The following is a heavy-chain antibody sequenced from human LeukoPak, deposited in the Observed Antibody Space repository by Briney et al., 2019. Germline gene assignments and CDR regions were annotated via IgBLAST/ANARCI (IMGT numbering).Heavy chain of an antibody. V-gene: IGHV3-7*04. CDR3: ARADSYGSILDY. J-gene: IGHJ4*02. Sequence: GGSLRLSCAASGFTFSNYWMSWVRQSPGRGLEWVANIDQDGSAEYYVDSVGGRFTVSRDNAKNSLYLQIDSLRAGDTAVYYCARADSYGSILDYWGRGTLVTVSS. D-gene: IGHD5-18*01. CDR1: GFTFSNYW. CDR2: IDQDGSAE.